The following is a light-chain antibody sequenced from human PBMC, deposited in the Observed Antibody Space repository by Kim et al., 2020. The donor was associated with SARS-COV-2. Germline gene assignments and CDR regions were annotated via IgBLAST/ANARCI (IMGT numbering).Light chain of an antibody. J-gene: IGKJ2*03. CDR1: QSLSSSY. Sequence: SPGEISTRSCRASQSLSSSYLAWYQQKPGQAPRLLIYGASSSATGIPDRFSGSGSGTDFTLTISRLEPEDFAVYYCQQYGSLYSFGQGTKLDI. CDR2: GAS. CDR3: QQYGSLYS. V-gene: IGKV3-20*01.